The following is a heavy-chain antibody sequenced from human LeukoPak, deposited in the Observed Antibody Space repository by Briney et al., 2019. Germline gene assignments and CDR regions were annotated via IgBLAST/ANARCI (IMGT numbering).Heavy chain of an antibody. J-gene: IGHJ6*03. D-gene: IGHD3-10*01. CDR2: FNPNSGAT. CDR3: ARDAIMVRGVIISYYYYYMDV. V-gene: IGHV1-2*02. CDR1: GYTFTDYY. Sequence: GASVKVSCKTSGYTFTDYYMHWVRQAPGQRPEWMGWFNPNSGATNFIQKFRDRVTVTRDTSTSTVYMELSSLRSEDTAVYYCARDAIMVRGVIISYYYYYMDVWGKGTTVTVSS.